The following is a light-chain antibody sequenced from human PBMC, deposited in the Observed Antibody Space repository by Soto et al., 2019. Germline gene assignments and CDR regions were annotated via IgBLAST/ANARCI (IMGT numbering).Light chain of an antibody. CDR1: QSVSTN. CDR2: GVS. Sequence: EIVMTQSPATLSVSPGERATLSCRASQSVSTNLAWYQQKPGQAPRLLMYGVSTRATGIPARFSGSGSGTEFTLTIRSLQPGDLATYYCQHYSAFSVTFGQGTKVDIK. J-gene: IGKJ1*01. V-gene: IGKV3-15*01. CDR3: QHYSAFSVT.